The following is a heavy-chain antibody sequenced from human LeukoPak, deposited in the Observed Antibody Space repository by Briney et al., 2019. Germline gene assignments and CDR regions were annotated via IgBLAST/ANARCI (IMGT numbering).Heavy chain of an antibody. CDR1: GYTFTSYA. D-gene: IGHD6-13*01. CDR2: ISTYNANT. CDR3: ARDKAAASSYDY. V-gene: IGHV1-18*01. Sequence: ASVKVSCKPAGYTFTSYAISWVRQAPGRGLEWMGRISTYNANTNYAQNLQGRVTMTTDTSTSTAYMELRSLRSDDTAVYYCARDKAAASSYDYWGQGTLVTVSS. J-gene: IGHJ4*02.